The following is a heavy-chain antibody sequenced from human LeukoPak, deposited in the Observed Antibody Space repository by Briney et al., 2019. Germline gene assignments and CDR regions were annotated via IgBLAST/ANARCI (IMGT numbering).Heavy chain of an antibody. Sequence: ASVKVSCKASGYTFTSYDINWVRQATGQGLEWMGWMKPKSGNAGYAQKFQGRVTMTRNTSISTAYMELSSLRSEDTAVYYCARDRLAGTSDYWGQGTLVTVSS. CDR1: GYTFTSYD. V-gene: IGHV1-8*01. J-gene: IGHJ4*02. D-gene: IGHD6-13*01. CDR3: ARDRLAGTSDY. CDR2: MKPKSGNA.